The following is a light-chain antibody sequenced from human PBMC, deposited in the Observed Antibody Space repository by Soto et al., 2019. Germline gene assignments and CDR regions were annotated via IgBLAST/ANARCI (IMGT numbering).Light chain of an antibody. CDR1: QSVSSSY. CDR3: QQYGSSRLT. CDR2: DAS. V-gene: IGKV3D-20*01. Sequence: EIVLTQSPATLSLSPGERATLSCGASQSVSSSYLAWYQQKPGLAPRLLIYDASSRATGIPDRFSCSGSGTDFTLTISRLEPEDFAVYYCQQYGSSRLTFGGGTKVEIK. J-gene: IGKJ4*01.